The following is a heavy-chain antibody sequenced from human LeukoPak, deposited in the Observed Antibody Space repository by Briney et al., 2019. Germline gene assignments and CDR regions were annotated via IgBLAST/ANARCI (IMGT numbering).Heavy chain of an antibody. Sequence: GGSLRLSCAASGFTFSNAWMSWVRQAPGKGLEWVGRIKSKTAGGTTDYAAPVKGRFTISRDNSKSTLFLQMESLKTEDTAVYYCTTSYCGGDCYYYEGYWGQGTLVTVSS. CDR1: GFTFSNAW. J-gene: IGHJ4*02. D-gene: IGHD2-21*02. CDR3: TTSYCGGDCYYYEGY. CDR2: IKSKTAGGTT. V-gene: IGHV3-15*01.